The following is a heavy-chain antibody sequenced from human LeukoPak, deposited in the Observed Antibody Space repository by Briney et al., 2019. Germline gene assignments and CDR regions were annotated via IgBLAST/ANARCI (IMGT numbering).Heavy chain of an antibody. CDR1: GWSFSGYY. D-gene: IGHD6-13*01. Sequence: PSETLSLTCAVYGWSFSGYYWSWIRQPPGKGLEWIGEINHSGSTNYNPSLKSRVTISIDTSKNQFSLKLSSVTAADTAVYYCARLVGSSWYHEVLLGRDYWGQGTLVTVSS. CDR2: INHSGST. J-gene: IGHJ4*02. V-gene: IGHV4-34*01. CDR3: ARLVGSSWYHEVLLGRDY.